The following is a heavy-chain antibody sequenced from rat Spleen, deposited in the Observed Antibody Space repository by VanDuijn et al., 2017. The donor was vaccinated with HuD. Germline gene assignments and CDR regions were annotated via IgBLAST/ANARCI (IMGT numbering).Heavy chain of an antibody. CDR3: ARRHYGYTDYFDY. D-gene: IGHD1-9*01. J-gene: IGHJ2*01. CDR2: ISFDGSST. Sequence: EVQLVESGGGLVQPGRSLKLSCVASAFTFTDYNMAWVRQAPTKGLEWVATISFDGSSTYYRDSVKGRFTISRDNAKSTLSLQMDSLRSEDTATYYCARRHYGYTDYFDYWGQGVMVTVSS. V-gene: IGHV5-7*01. CDR1: AFTFTDYN.